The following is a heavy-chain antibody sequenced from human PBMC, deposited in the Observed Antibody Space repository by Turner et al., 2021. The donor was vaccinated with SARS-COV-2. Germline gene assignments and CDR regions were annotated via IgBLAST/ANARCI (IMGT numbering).Heavy chain of an antibody. CDR1: GFTFRNAW. V-gene: IGHV3-15*01. CDR2: IKRKADGGTT. D-gene: IGHD2-8*01. J-gene: IGHJ4*02. Sequence: EVQLVESGGGLVTPGGSLRLACAASGFTFRNAWLSWVRQAPGKGLEWVGLIKRKADGGTTDYAAPAKGRFTISRDDSKNTLYLQMNTLKTDDTAVYYCTTEAAFNGYFDFWGQGTLVTVSS. CDR3: TTEAAFNGYFDF.